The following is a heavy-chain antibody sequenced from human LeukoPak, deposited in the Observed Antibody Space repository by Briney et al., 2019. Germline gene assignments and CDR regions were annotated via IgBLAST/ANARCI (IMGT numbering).Heavy chain of an antibody. D-gene: IGHD2-21*02. Sequence: ASVKVSFKASGYTFTDYYMHWVRQAPGQGLEWMGWINPNSGGTNYAQKFQGRVTMTRDTSINTAYMELSRLRSDDTAVYYCARDIGHGDCAGQDYWGQGTLVTVSS. V-gene: IGHV1-2*02. CDR2: INPNSGGT. CDR3: ARDIGHGDCAGQDY. J-gene: IGHJ4*02. CDR1: GYTFTDYY.